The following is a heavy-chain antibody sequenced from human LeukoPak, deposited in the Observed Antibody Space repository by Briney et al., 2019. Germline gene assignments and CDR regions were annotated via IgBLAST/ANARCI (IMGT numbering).Heavy chain of an antibody. J-gene: IGHJ4*02. CDR1: GYTFTSYD. D-gene: IGHD3-22*01. V-gene: IGHV1-8*01. Sequence: ASVKVSCKASGYTFTSYDINWVRQATGQGLEWMGWMNPNSGNTGYAQKFQGRVTMTRNTSISTASMELSSLRSEDTAVYYCSRTYDSSGYYIVSDYWGQGTLVTVSS. CDR3: SRTYDSSGYYIVSDY. CDR2: MNPNSGNT.